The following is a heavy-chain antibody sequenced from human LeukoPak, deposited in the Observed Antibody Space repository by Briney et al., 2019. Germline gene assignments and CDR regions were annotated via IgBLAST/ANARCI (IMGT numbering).Heavy chain of an antibody. CDR2: ISYDGSNK. Sequence: GGSLRLSCAASGFTFSSYGMHWVRQAPGKGLEWVAVISYDGSNKYYADSVKGRFTISRDNSKNTLHLQMNSLRAEDTAVYYCARALFMDPWGQGTLVTVSS. CDR3: ARALFMDP. J-gene: IGHJ5*02. V-gene: IGHV3-30*03. D-gene: IGHD3-16*01. CDR1: GFTFSSYG.